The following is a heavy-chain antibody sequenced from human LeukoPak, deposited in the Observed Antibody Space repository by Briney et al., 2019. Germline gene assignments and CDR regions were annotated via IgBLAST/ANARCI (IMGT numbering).Heavy chain of an antibody. Sequence: GGSLRLSFAASGYSFSSYWIHWVRQAPGKGLVCVSRITSDGSSTSYADSVRGRFTISRDNAKNTVYLQMNSLRAEDTAVYFCARDLTGAVFDFWGQGTLVTVSS. CDR1: GYSFSSYW. D-gene: IGHD1-26*01. CDR3: ARDLTGAVFDF. CDR2: ITSDGSST. V-gene: IGHV3-74*01. J-gene: IGHJ4*02.